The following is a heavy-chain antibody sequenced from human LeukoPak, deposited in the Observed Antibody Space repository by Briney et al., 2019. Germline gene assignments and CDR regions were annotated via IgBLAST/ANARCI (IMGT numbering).Heavy chain of an antibody. CDR2: MYYSGST. Sequence: SETLSLTCTVSGNSISSGDNYWSWIRQPAGKGLEWIGNMYYSGSTYYNPSLKSRVTISVDTSKNQFSLKLSSVTAADTAVYYCARLSSLANIAARGRTWLDPWGQGSLVTVSS. V-gene: IGHV4-61*10. J-gene: IGHJ5*02. D-gene: IGHD6-6*01. CDR1: GNSISSGDNY. CDR3: ARLSSLANIAARGRTWLDP.